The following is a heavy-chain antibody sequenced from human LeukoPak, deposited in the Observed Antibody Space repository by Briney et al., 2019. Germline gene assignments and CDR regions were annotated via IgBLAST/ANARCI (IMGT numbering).Heavy chain of an antibody. V-gene: IGHV4-34*01. J-gene: IGHJ2*01. D-gene: IGHD3-22*01. Sequence: PSETLSLTCAVYGGSFSGYYWSWIRQPPGKGRECIGEINHSGSTNYNPSLKSRVTISVDTSKNQFSLKLSSVTAADTAVYYCARGLDYYDSSGPYWYFDLWGRGTLVTVSS. CDR3: ARGLDYYDSSGPYWYFDL. CDR2: INHSGST. CDR1: GGSFSGYY.